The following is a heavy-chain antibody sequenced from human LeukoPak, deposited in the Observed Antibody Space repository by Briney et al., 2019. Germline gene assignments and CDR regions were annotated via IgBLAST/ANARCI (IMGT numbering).Heavy chain of an antibody. Sequence: SETLSLTCTVSGYSISSGYYWGWIRQPPGKGLEWIGSIYHSGSTYYNPSLKSRVTISVDTSKNQFSLKLSSVTAADTAVYYCARSLVRSDVDSPWFDPWGQGTLVTVSS. D-gene: IGHD5-12*01. J-gene: IGHJ5*02. CDR2: IYHSGST. CDR3: ARSLVRSDVDSPWFDP. CDR1: GYSISSGYY. V-gene: IGHV4-38-2*02.